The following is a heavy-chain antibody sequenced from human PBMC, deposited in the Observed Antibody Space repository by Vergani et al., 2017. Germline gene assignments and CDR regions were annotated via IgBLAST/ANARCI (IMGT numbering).Heavy chain of an antibody. J-gene: IGHJ6*03. Sequence: EVRLVESGGRLVQPGRSLRLSCAASGFTFDDYAMHCVRQIPGKGLEWVSGISWSSDSIGYADSVKGRFSISRDKARNSLYLQMNSLKTEDTALYYCVKGAGSPTFSYYYMDVWGKGTAVTVSS. D-gene: IGHD6-6*01. CDR1: GFTFDDYA. CDR2: ISWSSDSI. V-gene: IGHV3-9*01. CDR3: VKGAGSPTFSYYYMDV.